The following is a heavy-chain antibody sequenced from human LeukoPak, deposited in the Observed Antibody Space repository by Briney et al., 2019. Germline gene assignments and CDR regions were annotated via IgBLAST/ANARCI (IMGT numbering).Heavy chain of an antibody. Sequence: PSETLSLTCAVYGGSFSPYYWSWIRQPPGQGLEWIGEINHSGSTNYNPSLKSRVTISVDTSKNQFSLRLSSVTAADTAVYYCARGGFYCGGDCYVDYWGQETLVTVSS. J-gene: IGHJ4*02. CDR1: GGSFSPYY. CDR3: ARGGFYCGGDCYVDY. D-gene: IGHD2-21*02. CDR2: INHSGST. V-gene: IGHV4-34*01.